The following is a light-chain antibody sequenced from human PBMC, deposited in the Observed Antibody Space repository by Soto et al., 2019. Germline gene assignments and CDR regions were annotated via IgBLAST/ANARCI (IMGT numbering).Light chain of an antibody. CDR2: GAS. V-gene: IGKV3-20*01. CDR1: QSVSSSY. J-gene: IGKJ1*01. CDR3: QQYDNSPCT. Sequence: EIVLTQSPGTLSLSPGERATRSCRASQSVSSSYLTWYQQKPGQAPRLLMYGASSRATGIPDRFSGSGSGTDFTLTIIRLDPEDFAVYYCQQYDNSPCTFGQGTKVEIK.